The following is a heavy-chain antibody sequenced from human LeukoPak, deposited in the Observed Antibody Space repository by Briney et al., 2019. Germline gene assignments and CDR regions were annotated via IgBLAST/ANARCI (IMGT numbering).Heavy chain of an antibody. J-gene: IGHJ6*03. V-gene: IGHV4-34*01. Sequence: PSGTLSLTCAVYGGSFSGYYWSWIRQPPGKGLEWIGEINHSGSTNYNPSLKSRVTISVDTSKNQFSLKLSSVTAADTAVYYCARVKDPGGYYYYYYMDVWGKGTTVTVSS. D-gene: IGHD3-16*01. CDR3: ARVKDPGGYYYYYYMDV. CDR1: GGSFSGYY. CDR2: INHSGST.